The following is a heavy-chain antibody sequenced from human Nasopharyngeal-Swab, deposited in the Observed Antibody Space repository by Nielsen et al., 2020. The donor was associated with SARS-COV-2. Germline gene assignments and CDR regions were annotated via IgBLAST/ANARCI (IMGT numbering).Heavy chain of an antibody. CDR3: ARVYCTNGVCSPPEYYYYYYMDV. D-gene: IGHD2-8*01. CDR1: GYTFTSYD. V-gene: IGHV1-8*01. J-gene: IGHJ6*03. CDR2: MNPNSGNT. Sequence: ASVKVSCKASGYTFTSYDINWVRQATGQGLEWMGWMNPNSGNTGYAQKFQGRVTMTRNTSISKAYMELGSLRSEDTAVYYCARVYCTNGVCSPPEYYYYYYMDVWGKGTTVTVSS.